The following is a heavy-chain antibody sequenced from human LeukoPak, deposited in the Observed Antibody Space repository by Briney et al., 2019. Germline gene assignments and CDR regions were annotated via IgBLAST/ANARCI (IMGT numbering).Heavy chain of an antibody. CDR3: AKGAGWLLQYYFDC. Sequence: GGSLRLSCAASGFTFDDYAMHWVRQAPGKGLEWVSGISWNSGSIGYADSVKGRFTISRDNAKNSLYLQMNSLRAEDMALYYCAKGAGWLLQYYFDCWGQGTLVTVSS. D-gene: IGHD3-22*01. CDR1: GFTFDDYA. CDR2: ISWNSGSI. V-gene: IGHV3-9*03. J-gene: IGHJ4*02.